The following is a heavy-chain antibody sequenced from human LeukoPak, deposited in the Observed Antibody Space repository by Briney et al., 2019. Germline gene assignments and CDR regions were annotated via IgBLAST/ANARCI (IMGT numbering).Heavy chain of an antibody. V-gene: IGHV3-23*01. CDR2: INSDGSGT. CDR3: TKGGRSTGPFAP. Sequence: GGSLRLSCAASGFTFSSSVLSWVRLAPGKGLEWVPTINSDGSGTYYADSVKGRFTISRDNSKNTLHLQMSSLRVDDTAEYFCTKGGRSTGPFAPWGQGTLVTVSS. J-gene: IGHJ5*02. D-gene: IGHD1-14*01. CDR1: GFTFSSSV.